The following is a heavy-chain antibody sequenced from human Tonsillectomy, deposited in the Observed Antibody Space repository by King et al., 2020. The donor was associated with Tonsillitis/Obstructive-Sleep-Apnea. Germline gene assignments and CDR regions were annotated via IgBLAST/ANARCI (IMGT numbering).Heavy chain of an antibody. CDR3: ARGDLLTGYYASTDFDY. J-gene: IGHJ4*02. D-gene: IGHD3-9*01. V-gene: IGHV4-34*01. CDR2: INHSGST. Sequence: VQLQQWGAGLLKTSETLSLTCAVYGVSFSAYYWSWIRQPPGKGLEWIGEINHSGSTKYNPSLKSRVIISLDTSKNQISLKLSSVTAADTAVYYCARGDLLTGYYASTDFDYWGQGTLVTVSS. CDR1: GVSFSAYY.